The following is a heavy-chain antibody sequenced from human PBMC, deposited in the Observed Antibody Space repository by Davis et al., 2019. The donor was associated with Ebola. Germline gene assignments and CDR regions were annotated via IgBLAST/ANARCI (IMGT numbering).Heavy chain of an antibody. Sequence: AASVKVSCKASGYTFKNYAISWVRQAPGQGLEWMGWISAYNGNTNYAQILQGRVTMTTDTSTTTVFMELTNLRSDDTAVYWCARGEGAPDFWGQGTLVTVSS. CDR3: ARGEGAPDF. CDR2: ISAYNGNT. CDR1: GYTFKNYA. D-gene: IGHD1-26*01. J-gene: IGHJ4*02. V-gene: IGHV1-18*01.